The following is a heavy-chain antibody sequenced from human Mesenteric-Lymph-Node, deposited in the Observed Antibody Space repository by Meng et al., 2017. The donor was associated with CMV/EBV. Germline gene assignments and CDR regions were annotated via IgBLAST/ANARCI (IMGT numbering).Heavy chain of an antibody. CDR2: IYSGGST. Sequence: GESLKISCAASGFTFSSFGIHWVRQAPGKGLEWVSVIYSGGSTYYADSVKGRFTISRDNSKNTLYLQMNSLRAEDTAVYYCARDLPYSSGWYTDYWGQGTLVTVSS. V-gene: IGHV3-NL1*01. J-gene: IGHJ4*02. D-gene: IGHD6-19*01. CDR3: ARDLPYSSGWYTDY. CDR1: GFTFSSFG.